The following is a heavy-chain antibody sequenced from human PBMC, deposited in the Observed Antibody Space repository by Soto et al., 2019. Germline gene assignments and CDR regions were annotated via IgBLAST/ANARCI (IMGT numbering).Heavy chain of an antibody. D-gene: IGHD3-3*01. J-gene: IGHJ6*03. CDR3: ARDSSPPYYDFWSGPYYYYMDV. CDR1: GFTFSSYW. Sequence: GGSLRLSCAASGFTFSSYWMSWVRQAPGKGLEWVANIKQDGSEKYYVDSVKGRFTISRDNAKNSLYLQMNSLRAEDTAVYYCARDSSPPYYDFWSGPYYYYMDVWGKGTTVTVSS. V-gene: IGHV3-7*01. CDR2: IKQDGSEK.